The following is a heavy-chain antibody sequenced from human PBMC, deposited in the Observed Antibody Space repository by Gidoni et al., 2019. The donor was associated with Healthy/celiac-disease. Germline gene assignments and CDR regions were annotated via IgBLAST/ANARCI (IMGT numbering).Heavy chain of an antibody. D-gene: IGHD6-19*01. V-gene: IGHV4-61*02. CDR1: GGSISSGSYY. Sequence: QVQLQESGPGLVKPSQTLSLTCTVPGGSISSGSYYWSWIRQPAGKGLEWIGRIYTSGSTNYNPSLKSRVTISVDTSKNQFSLKLSSVTAADTAVYYCARDSSSSGWYGFDYWGQGTLVTVSS. CDR2: IYTSGST. CDR3: ARDSSSSGWYGFDY. J-gene: IGHJ4*02.